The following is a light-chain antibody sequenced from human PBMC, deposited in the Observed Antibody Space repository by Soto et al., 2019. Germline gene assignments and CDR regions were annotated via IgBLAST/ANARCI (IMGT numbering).Light chain of an antibody. CDR1: SSDVGAYKY. CDR3: TSYAGSSIWV. J-gene: IGLJ3*02. V-gene: IGLV2-8*01. CDR2: EVS. Sequence: QSALTQPPSASGSPGQSVTISCTGTSSDVGAYKYVSWYQQYPGKAPKLMIYEVSKRPSGVPDRFSGSKSGKTASLTVSGLQQDEEADYHYTSYAGSSIWVFGGGTKVTVL.